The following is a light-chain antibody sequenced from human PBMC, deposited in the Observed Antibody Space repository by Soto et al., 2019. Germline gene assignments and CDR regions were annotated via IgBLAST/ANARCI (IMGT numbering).Light chain of an antibody. CDR2: AAS. CDR3: QQAHSLPWT. V-gene: IGKV1-8*01. Sequence: AIRMTQSPSSFSASTGDRVTITCRASQGISSYLAWYQQKPGKAPKLLIYAASTLQSGVPSRFSGSGSGTDFTLTISCLQSEDFATYYCQQAHSLPWTFGQGTKVELK. J-gene: IGKJ1*01. CDR1: QGISSY.